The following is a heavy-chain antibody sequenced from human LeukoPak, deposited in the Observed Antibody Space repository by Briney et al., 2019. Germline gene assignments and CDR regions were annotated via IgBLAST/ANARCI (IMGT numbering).Heavy chain of an antibody. CDR2: ISYDGSNK. CDR3: ARDQSYSWFDP. CDR1: GFTFSSYA. V-gene: IGHV3-30-3*01. J-gene: IGHJ5*02. Sequence: QAGGSLRLSCAASGFTFSSYAMHWVRQAPGKGLEWVAVISYDGSNKYYADSVKGRFTISRDNSKNTPYLQMNSLRAEDTAVYYCARDQSYSWFDPWGQGTLVTVSS. D-gene: IGHD3-10*01.